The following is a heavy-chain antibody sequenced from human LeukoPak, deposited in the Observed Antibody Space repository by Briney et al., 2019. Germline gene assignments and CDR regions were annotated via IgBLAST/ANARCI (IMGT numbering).Heavy chain of an antibody. Sequence: SETLSLTCTVSGGSISSYYWSWIRQPPGKGLGWIGYIYYSGSTNYNPSLKSRVTISVDTSKNQFSLKLSSVTAADTAVYYCAGVGSSPRNQNWFDPWGQGTLVTVSS. CDR2: IYYSGST. CDR1: GGSISSYY. D-gene: IGHD1-26*01. CDR3: AGVGSSPRNQNWFDP. V-gene: IGHV4-59*01. J-gene: IGHJ5*02.